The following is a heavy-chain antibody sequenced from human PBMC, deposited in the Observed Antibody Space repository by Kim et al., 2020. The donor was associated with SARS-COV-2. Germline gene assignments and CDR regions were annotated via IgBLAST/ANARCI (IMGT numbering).Heavy chain of an antibody. V-gene: IGHV3-7*03. Sequence: KEDGSKIHDVGSVRGRFTSSRDNAKNSLYLQMNSLSAEDTAVYYCAREWLLWGQGTLVTVSS. D-gene: IGHD3-22*01. CDR2: KEDGSKI. J-gene: IGHJ4*02. CDR3: AREWLL.